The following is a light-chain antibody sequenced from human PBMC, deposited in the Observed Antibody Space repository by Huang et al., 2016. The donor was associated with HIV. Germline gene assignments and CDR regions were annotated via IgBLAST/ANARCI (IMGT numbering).Light chain of an antibody. J-gene: IGKJ1*01. CDR1: QSVSSN. Sequence: EIVMTQSPATLSVSPGERATISCRASQSVSSNLAWFQQKPGRAPRLSIYDASIRPFDIPARFSGSGSGTEFTLTIIVLQSEDFAVYYCHQYNNWPPTWTFGQGTKVEIK. CDR3: HQYNNWPPTWT. V-gene: IGKV3D-15*03. CDR2: DAS.